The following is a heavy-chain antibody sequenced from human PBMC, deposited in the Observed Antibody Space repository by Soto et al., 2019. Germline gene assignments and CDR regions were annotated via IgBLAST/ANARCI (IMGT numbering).Heavy chain of an antibody. CDR3: ARGRDSSGYRDAFDI. V-gene: IGHV4-30-2*01. CDR2: IYHSGST. D-gene: IGHD3-22*01. Sequence: SETLSLTCAVSGGSISSGGYSWSWIRQPPGKGLEWIGYIYHSGSTYYNPSLKSRVTISVDRSKNQFSLKLSSVTAADTAVYYCARGRDSSGYRDAFDIWGQGTMVTVS. CDR1: GGSISSGGYS. J-gene: IGHJ3*02.